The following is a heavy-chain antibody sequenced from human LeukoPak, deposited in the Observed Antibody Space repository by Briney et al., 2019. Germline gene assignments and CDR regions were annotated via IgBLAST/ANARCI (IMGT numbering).Heavy chain of an antibody. CDR1: GGSFSGYY. J-gene: IGHJ3*02. CDR3: ARVGPPYYDFWSGYYRAFDI. CDR2: INHSGST. Sequence: SETLSLTCAVYGGSFSGYYWSWIRQPPGKGLEWIGGINHSGSTNYNPSLTSRVTISVDTSKNQSSLKLSSVTAADTAVYYCARVGPPYYDFWSGYYRAFDIWGQGRMVTVSS. D-gene: IGHD3-3*01. V-gene: IGHV4-34*01.